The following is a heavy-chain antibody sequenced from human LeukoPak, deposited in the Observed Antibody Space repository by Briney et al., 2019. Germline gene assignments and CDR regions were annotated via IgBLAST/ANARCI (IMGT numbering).Heavy chain of an antibody. CDR2: ISYDGSNK. D-gene: IGHD6-13*01. CDR1: GFTFSSYA. J-gene: IGHJ3*02. Sequence: GGSLRLSCAASGFTFSSYAMHWVRQAPGKGLEWVAVISYDGSNKYYADSVKGRFTTSRDNSKNTLYLQMNSLRAEDTAVYYCARANQYSSSWFDAFDIWGQGTMVTVSS. V-gene: IGHV3-30-3*01. CDR3: ARANQYSSSWFDAFDI.